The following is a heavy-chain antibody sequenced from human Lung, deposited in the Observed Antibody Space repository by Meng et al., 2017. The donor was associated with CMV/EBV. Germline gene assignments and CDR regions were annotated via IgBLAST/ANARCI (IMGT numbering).Heavy chain of an antibody. D-gene: IGHD3-3*01. CDR3: ARASLFGVVVMNYYFDS. CDR1: GGSFSEYF. CDR2: IGHGGST. V-gene: IGHV4-34*01. J-gene: IGHJ4*02. Sequence: GSLRLXXAVYGGSFSEYFWNWIRQSPGKALEWIGDIGHGGSTSYNPSLKGRVTISQDTSKNQFSLKLTSVTAADTAVYFCARASLFGVVVMNYYFDSWGQGSXVTVAS.